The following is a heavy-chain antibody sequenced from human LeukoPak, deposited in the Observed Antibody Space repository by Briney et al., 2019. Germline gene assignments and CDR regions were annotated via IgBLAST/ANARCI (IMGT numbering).Heavy chain of an antibody. D-gene: IGHD6-13*01. V-gene: IGHV4-4*07. CDR3: ATRYSSNWYFDY. J-gene: IGHJ4*02. Sequence: SETLSLTCTVSGDSISDYDWSWIRQPAGKGLEWIGHIHTSGSTNYNPSLKSRITMSVDTSKNRFSLRLSSVTAADTAVYYCATRYSSNWYFDYWGQGTLVTVSS. CDR1: GDSISDYD. CDR2: IHTSGST.